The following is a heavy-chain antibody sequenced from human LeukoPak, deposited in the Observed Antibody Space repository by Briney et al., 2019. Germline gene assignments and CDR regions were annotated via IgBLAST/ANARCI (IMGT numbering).Heavy chain of an antibody. CDR2: ISYDGSNK. Sequence: PGGSLRLSCAASGFNFSNYAMHWVRQAPGKGLEWVAVISYDGSNKYYTDSMKGRFTVSRDNSKSALYLQMNSLRAEDTAVYYCAKGHGRLPRVDSDYWGQGALVTVSS. V-gene: IGHV3-30*18. CDR1: GFNFSNYA. J-gene: IGHJ4*02. CDR3: AKGHGRLPRVDSDY. D-gene: IGHD3-16*01.